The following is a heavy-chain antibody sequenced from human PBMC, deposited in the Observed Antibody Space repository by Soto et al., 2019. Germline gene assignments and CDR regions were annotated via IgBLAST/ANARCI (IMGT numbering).Heavy chain of an antibody. Sequence: QVQLVESGGGVVQPGRSLRLSCAASGFTFSSYGMHWVRQAPGKGLEWVAVISYDGSNKYYADSVKGRFTISRDNSKNTRYLQRDSLRAEDTAVYYCGRDMRVGATGFDSWGPGTLVAGSS. CDR1: GFTFSSYG. J-gene: IGHJ4*02. CDR2: ISYDGSNK. V-gene: IGHV3-30*03. D-gene: IGHD1-26*01. CDR3: GRDMRVGATGFDS.